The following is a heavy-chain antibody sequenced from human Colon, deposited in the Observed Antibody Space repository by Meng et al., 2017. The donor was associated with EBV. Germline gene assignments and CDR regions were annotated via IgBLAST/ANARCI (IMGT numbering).Heavy chain of an antibody. CDR3: ARGGYYSFDY. D-gene: IGHD5-18*01. J-gene: IGHJ4*02. V-gene: IGHV4-4*02. Sequence: LLPGPVPGRVQPSDTRALLVAVSCGSLSSVYGGTWVRQSPGKGLEWIGEIYHSGRTNYNPSLKSRVTISVDKSKTQFSLKLTSVTAADKAVYYCARGGYYSFDYWGQRTLVTVSS. CDR1: CGSLSSVYG. CDR2: IYHSGRT.